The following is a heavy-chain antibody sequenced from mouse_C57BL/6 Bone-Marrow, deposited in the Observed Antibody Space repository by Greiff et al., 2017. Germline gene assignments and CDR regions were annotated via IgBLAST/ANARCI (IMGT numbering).Heavy chain of an antibody. J-gene: IGHJ4*01. CDR1: GFTFSDYG. CDR2: ISNLAYSI. Sequence: EVKVVESGGGLVQPGGSLKLSCAASGFTFSDYGMAWVRQAPRTGPEWVAFISNLAYSIYYADTVTGRFTISRENAKNTLYLEMSSLRSEDTAMYYCARQGYDAMDYWGQGTSVTVSS. V-gene: IGHV5-15*01. CDR3: ARQGYDAMDY.